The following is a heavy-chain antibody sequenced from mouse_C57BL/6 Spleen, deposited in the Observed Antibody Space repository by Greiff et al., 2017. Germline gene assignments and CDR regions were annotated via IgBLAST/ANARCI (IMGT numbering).Heavy chain of an antibody. CDR2: INPNNGGT. CDR1: GYTFTDYN. D-gene: IGHD1-1*01. V-gene: IGHV1-22*01. CDR3: ARWGTTVVAHFDY. Sequence: EVQLQESGPELVKPGASVKMSCKASGYTFTDYNMHWVKQSHGKSLEWIGYINPNNGGTSYNQKFKGKATLTVNKSSSTAYMELRSLTSEDSAVYYCARWGTTVVAHFDYWGQGTTLTVSS. J-gene: IGHJ2*01.